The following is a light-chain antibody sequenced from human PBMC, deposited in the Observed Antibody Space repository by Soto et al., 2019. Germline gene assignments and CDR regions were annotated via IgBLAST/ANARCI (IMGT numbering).Light chain of an antibody. J-gene: IGKJ1*01. CDR3: QQYTRYSVA. CDR2: KAS. Sequence: MLLSPNSLSAWVDYRGTITCRASQTISSWLAWYQQKPGKAPKLLIYKASTLKSGVPSRFGGSGSGTDFTFSISSLQAEDFATYCSQQYTRYSVAFGEGAKVDIK. CDR1: QTISSW. V-gene: IGKV1-5*03.